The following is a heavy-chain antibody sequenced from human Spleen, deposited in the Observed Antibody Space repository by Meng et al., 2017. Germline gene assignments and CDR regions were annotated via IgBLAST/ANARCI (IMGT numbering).Heavy chain of an antibody. V-gene: IGHV3-30*14. D-gene: IGHD6-19*01. CDR1: GFTFSSYW. CDR3: VTATYLSGWTAERDY. Sequence: GGSLRLSCAASGFTFSSYWMSWVRQAPGKGLEWVAVISYDGSNKYYADSVKGRFTISRDNSKNMVSLQMNSLRVEDTAVYYCVTATYLSGWTAERDYWGQGTQVTVSS. J-gene: IGHJ4*02. CDR2: ISYDGSNK.